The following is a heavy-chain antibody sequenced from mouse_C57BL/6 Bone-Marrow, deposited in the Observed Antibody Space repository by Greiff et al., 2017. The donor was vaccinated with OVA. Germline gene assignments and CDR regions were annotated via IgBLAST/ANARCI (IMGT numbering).Heavy chain of an antibody. Sequence: EVQVVESGGGLVQPGGSLKLSCAASGFTFSDYYMYWVRQTPEKRLEWVAYISNGGGSTYYPDTVKGRFTISRDNAKNTLYLQMSRLKSEDTAMYYCARQGYYGSSPFYYAMDYWGQGTSVTVSS. CDR1: GFTFSDYY. J-gene: IGHJ4*01. CDR3: ARQGYYGSSPFYYAMDY. V-gene: IGHV5-12*01. CDR2: ISNGGGST. D-gene: IGHD1-1*01.